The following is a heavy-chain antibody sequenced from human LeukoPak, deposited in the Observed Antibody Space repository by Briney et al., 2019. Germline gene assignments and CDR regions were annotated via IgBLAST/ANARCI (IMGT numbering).Heavy chain of an antibody. Sequence: SETLSLTCTVSGGSISSYYWSWIRQPPGKGLEWIGYIYYSGSTNYNPSLKSRVTISVDTSKNQFSLKLSSVTAADTAVYYCARDSSGWYLFDYWGQGTLVTVSS. CDR1: GGSISSYY. D-gene: IGHD6-19*01. V-gene: IGHV4-59*01. J-gene: IGHJ4*02. CDR2: IYYSGST. CDR3: ARDSSGWYLFDY.